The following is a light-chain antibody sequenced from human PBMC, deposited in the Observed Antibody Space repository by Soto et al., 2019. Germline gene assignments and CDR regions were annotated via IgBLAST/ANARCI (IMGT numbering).Light chain of an antibody. V-gene: IGKV3-11*01. CDR1: PSVSNS. Sequence: EVVMTQSPATLSLSPGERATLSCRASPSVSNSLAWYQHKPGQAPRLLIYDASNRATGVPTRFSGSVSGTDFTLTISSLEPEDFAVYYCQQRNKWPPVTFGRGTKVDIK. CDR2: DAS. CDR3: QQRNKWPPVT. J-gene: IGKJ4*01.